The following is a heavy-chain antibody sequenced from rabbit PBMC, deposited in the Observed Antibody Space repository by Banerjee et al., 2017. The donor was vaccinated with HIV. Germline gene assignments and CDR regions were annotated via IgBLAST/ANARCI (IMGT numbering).Heavy chain of an antibody. J-gene: IGHJ4*01. CDR3: ARNSYGVIAYGYASFNL. D-gene: IGHD6-1*01. CDR1: GFSFTSSYY. Sequence: QQLEESGGGLVKPGASLTLTCTASGFSFTSSYYMCWVRQAPGKGVEWIACIYAGSGSTYYASWAKDRFTISKTSSTTVTLQMTSLTAADTATYFCARNSYGVIAYGYASFNLWGPGTLVTVS. CDR2: IYAGSGST. V-gene: IGHV1S40*01.